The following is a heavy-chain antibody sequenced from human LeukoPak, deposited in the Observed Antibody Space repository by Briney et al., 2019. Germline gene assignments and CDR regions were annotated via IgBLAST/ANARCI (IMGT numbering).Heavy chain of an antibody. J-gene: IGHJ6*03. V-gene: IGHV1-69*05. Sequence: SVKVSCKASGGTFSSYAISWVRQAPGQGLEWMGRIIPIFGTANYAQKFQGRVTITTDESTSTAYMELSSPRSEDTAVYYCARHPNPYYYYMDVWGKGTTVTVSS. D-gene: IGHD1-14*01. CDR1: GGTFSSYA. CDR2: IIPIFGTA. CDR3: ARHPNPYYYYMDV.